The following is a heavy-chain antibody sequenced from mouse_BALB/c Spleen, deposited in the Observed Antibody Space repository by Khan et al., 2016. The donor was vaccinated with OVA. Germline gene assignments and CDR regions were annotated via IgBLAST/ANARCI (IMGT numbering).Heavy chain of an antibody. CDR2: INPDSSTI. J-gene: IGHJ4*01. CDR3: ARWGYDSGAMDY. V-gene: IGHV4-1*02. D-gene: IGHD2-4*01. CDR1: GFDFSRYW. Sequence: EVQLQESGGGLVQPGGSLKLSCAASGFDFSRYWMSWVRQAPGKGLEWIGEINPDSSTINYTPSLKDKFIISRDNAKNTLYLQMSKVRSEDTALYYCARWGYDSGAMDYWGQGTSVTVSS.